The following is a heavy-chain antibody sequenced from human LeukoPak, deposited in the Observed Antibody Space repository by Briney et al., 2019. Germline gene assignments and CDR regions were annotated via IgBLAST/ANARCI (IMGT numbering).Heavy chain of an antibody. J-gene: IGHJ6*02. V-gene: IGHV1-18*01. CDR1: GYTFTSYG. D-gene: IGHD2-2*01. Sequence: ASVKVSCKASGYTFTSYGISWVRQAPGQGLEWMGWISAYNGNTNYAQKLQGRVTMTRNTSISTAYMELSSLRSEDTAVYYCALGYCSSTSCYSPKYYYYYYGMDVWGQGTTVTVSS. CDR2: ISAYNGNT. CDR3: ALGYCSSTSCYSPKYYYYYYGMDV.